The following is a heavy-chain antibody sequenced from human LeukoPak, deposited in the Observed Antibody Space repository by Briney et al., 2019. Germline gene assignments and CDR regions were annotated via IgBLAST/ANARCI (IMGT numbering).Heavy chain of an antibody. Sequence: ASVKVSCKASGYTFTIYDINWVRQATGRGLEWMGWMIPNVGNTGYAKKCQGRGTMTRNTSISTAYMELSRLRSEDTAVYYCARGRFKSQLLSFYWGQGTLVTVSS. CDR3: ARGRFKSQLLSFY. CDR2: MIPNVGNT. CDR1: GYTFTIYD. D-gene: IGHD2-2*01. J-gene: IGHJ4*02. V-gene: IGHV1-8*01.